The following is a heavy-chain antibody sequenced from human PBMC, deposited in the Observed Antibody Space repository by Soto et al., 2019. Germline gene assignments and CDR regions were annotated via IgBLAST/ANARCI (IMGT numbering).Heavy chain of an antibody. CDR2: IGNSGTST. J-gene: IGHJ4*02. Sequence: EVQLLESGGGLVQPGGSLRLSCAASGFIFSNFAMNWVRQAPGKGPEWVSGIGNSGTSTNYAGSLRGRFTISRDNLRNTLYLQMNNLRAEDTAIYYCSRSIYGNGCPDWGQGTPVTVSS. D-gene: IGHD6-19*01. CDR1: GFIFSNFA. V-gene: IGHV3-23*01. CDR3: SRSIYGNGCPD.